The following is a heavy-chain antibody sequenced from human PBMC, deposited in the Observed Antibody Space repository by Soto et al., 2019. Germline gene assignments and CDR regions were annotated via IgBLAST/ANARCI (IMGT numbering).Heavy chain of an antibody. D-gene: IGHD3-3*01. J-gene: IGHJ5*02. CDR3: ARVIWSGHLTSDL. CDR1: GFTFSSNS. V-gene: IGHV3-48*02. CDR2: ISSSSTI. Sequence: EVQVVESGGGLVQPGGSLRLSCAASGFTFSSNSMNWVRQAAGKGLEWISYISSSSTIYADSVKGRFTISRDNAKNSLYLQMNSLRDEDTDVYYCARVIWSGHLTSDLWGQGTLVTVSS.